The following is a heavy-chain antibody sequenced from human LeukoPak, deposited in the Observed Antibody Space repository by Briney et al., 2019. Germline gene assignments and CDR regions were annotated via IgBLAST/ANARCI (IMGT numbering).Heavy chain of an antibody. CDR2: ISSSSSYI. V-gene: IGHV3-21*01. CDR3: ASRLRGGGGLDY. Sequence: SEGSLRLSCAASGFTFSSYSMNWVRQAPGKGLEWVSSISSSSSYIYYADSVKGRFTISRDNAKNSLYLQMNSLRAEDTAVYYCASRLRGGGGLDYWGQGALVTVSS. J-gene: IGHJ4*02. CDR1: GFTFSSYS. D-gene: IGHD4-17*01.